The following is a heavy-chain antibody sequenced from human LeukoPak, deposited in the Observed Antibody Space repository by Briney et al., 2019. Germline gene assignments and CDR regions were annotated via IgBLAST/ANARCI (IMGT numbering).Heavy chain of an antibody. D-gene: IGHD2-21*01. Sequence: KPSETLSLTCTVSGGSISSGGYYWSWIRQPPGKGLEWIGYIYHSGSTYYNPSLKSRVTISVDRSKNQFSLKLSSVTAADTAVYYCAREIQGGDCCNWFDPWGQGTLVTVSS. V-gene: IGHV4-30-2*01. CDR3: AREIQGGDCCNWFDP. CDR1: GGSISSGGYY. CDR2: IYHSGST. J-gene: IGHJ5*02.